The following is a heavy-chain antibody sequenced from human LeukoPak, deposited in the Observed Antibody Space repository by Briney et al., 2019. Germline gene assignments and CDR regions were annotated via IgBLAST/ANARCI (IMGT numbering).Heavy chain of an antibody. V-gene: IGHV3-20*04. D-gene: IGHD2-2*02. Sequence: RTGGSLRLSCAASRFTFDDYGMSWVRQAPGKGLEWVSGINWNGGSTGYADSVKGRFTISRDNAKNSLYLQMNSLRAEDTALYYCARGGCSSTSCYTGSWFDPWGQGTLVTVSS. CDR3: ARGGCSSTSCYTGSWFDP. CDR2: INWNGGST. CDR1: RFTFDDYG. J-gene: IGHJ5*02.